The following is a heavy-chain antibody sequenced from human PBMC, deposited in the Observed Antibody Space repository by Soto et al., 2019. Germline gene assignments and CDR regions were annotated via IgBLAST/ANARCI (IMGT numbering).Heavy chain of an antibody. V-gene: IGHV3-13*01. Sequence: PGGSLRLSCAASGFTFSSYDRHWVRQATGKGLEWVSAIGTAGDTYYPGSVKGRFTISRENAKNSLYLQMNSLRAGDTAVYYCARQYCSGGSCQSPDAFDIWGQGTMVTVSS. D-gene: IGHD2-15*01. CDR3: ARQYCSGGSCQSPDAFDI. CDR1: GFTFSSYD. J-gene: IGHJ3*02. CDR2: IGTAGDT.